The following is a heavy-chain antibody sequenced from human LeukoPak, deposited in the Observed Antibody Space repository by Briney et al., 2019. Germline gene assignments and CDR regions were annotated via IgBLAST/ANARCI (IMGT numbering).Heavy chain of an antibody. D-gene: IGHD4-11*01. J-gene: IGHJ4*02. CDR2: INHSGST. CDR3: AVMTTLNY. CDR1: GGSISGYY. Sequence: SETLSLTCTVSGGSISGYYWSWIRQPPGKGLEWIGEINHSGSTNYNPSLKSRVTISVDTSKNQFSLKLSSVTAADTAVYYCAVMTTLNYWGQGTLVTVSS. V-gene: IGHV4-34*01.